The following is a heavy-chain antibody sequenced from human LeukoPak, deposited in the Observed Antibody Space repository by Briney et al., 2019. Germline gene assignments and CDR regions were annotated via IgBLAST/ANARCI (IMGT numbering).Heavy chain of an antibody. D-gene: IGHD3-22*01. CDR1: GGTFSSYV. V-gene: IGHV1-69*04. Sequence: SEKVSCKASGGTFSSYVISWVRQAPGQGLEWMGRIIPILGIANYAQKFQGRVTITADKSTSTAYMELSSLRSEDTAVYYCASPPADYYDSRDYFDYWGQGTLVTVSS. J-gene: IGHJ4*02. CDR2: IIPILGIA. CDR3: ASPPADYYDSRDYFDY.